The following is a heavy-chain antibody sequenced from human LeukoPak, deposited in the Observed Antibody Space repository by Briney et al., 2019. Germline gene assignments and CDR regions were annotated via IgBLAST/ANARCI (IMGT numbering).Heavy chain of an antibody. CDR2: ISSSSSYI. J-gene: IGHJ6*04. V-gene: IGHV3-21*01. D-gene: IGHD3-10*02. Sequence: GGSLRLSCAASGFTFSSYTMNWVRRAPGKGLEWVSSISSSSSYIYYADSVKGRFTISRDNAKNSLYLQMNSLRAEDTAVYYCAELGITMIGGVWGKGTTVTISS. CDR1: GFTFSSYT. CDR3: AELGITMIGGV.